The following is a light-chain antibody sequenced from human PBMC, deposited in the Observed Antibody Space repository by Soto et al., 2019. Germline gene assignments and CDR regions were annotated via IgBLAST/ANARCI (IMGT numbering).Light chain of an antibody. J-gene: IGLJ1*01. CDR2: DVS. V-gene: IGLV2-11*01. CDR1: SSDVGGYNY. CDR3: CSSAGIYSYV. Sequence: QSVLTQPRSVSGSPGQSVTISCTGTSSDVGGYNYVSWYQQHPGKAPKLMIYDVSKRPSGVPDRFSGSKSGNTASLTISGLEAGDEADYYCCSSAGIYSYVFGTGTKVTVL.